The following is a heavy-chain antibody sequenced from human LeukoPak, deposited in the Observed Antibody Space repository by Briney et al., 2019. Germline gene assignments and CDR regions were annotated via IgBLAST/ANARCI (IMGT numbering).Heavy chain of an antibody. CDR3: AREDYDDSGAWYFDL. J-gene: IGHJ2*01. Sequence: SGTLSLTCAVSGGSISRSNWWSWVRQPPGKGLEWIGEIYHSGSTNYNPSLKSRVTISVDKSRNQFSLKLSSVTAADTAVYYCAREDYDDSGAWYFDLWGRGTLVTVSS. V-gene: IGHV4-4*02. D-gene: IGHD3-3*01. CDR2: IYHSGST. CDR1: GGSISRSNW.